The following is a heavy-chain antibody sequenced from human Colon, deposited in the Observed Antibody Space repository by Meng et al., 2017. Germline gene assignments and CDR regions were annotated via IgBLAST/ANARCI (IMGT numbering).Heavy chain of an antibody. CDR3: ARESADGGSFDL. D-gene: IGHD2-15*01. CDR2: INPRTGDT. CDR1: GYTLY. Sequence: QVQLVQPGAEVKNPGTSVPVSCKASGYTLYIHWVRLRPGEGLEWMGRINPRTGDTKSAQSFQGRVTMTRDTSTTTFSMDLRSLTTDDSAIYFCARESADGGSFDLWGQGTLVAVSS. J-gene: IGHJ4*02. V-gene: IGHV1-2*06.